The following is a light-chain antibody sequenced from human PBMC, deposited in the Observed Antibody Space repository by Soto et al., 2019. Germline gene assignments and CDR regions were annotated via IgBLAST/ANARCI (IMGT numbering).Light chain of an antibody. J-gene: IGKJ4*01. CDR3: QQYGSSPLT. CDR1: QSVTSSY. Sequence: EIVLTQSPGTLSLSPGERATLSCRASQSVTSSYLAWYQQKPGQAPRLLIYGASRRATGIPDRFSGSGSGTDFTLTISRLEPEAFAVYYCQQYGSSPLTFGGGTKVEIK. CDR2: GAS. V-gene: IGKV3-20*01.